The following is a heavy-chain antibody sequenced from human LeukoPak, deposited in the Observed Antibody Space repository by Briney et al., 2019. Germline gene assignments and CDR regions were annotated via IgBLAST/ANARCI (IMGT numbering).Heavy chain of an antibody. J-gene: IGHJ4*02. CDR2: IYYSGSTY. V-gene: IGHV4-39*01. D-gene: IGHD2-15*01. CDR3: AGLAGGYCSGGTCYFDY. Sequence: PSETLSLTCTVSGDSISRNSYYWGWIRQPPGKGLEWIGSIYYSGSTYYYNPSLKSRVAISVDTSKNQFSLKLSSVTAADTAVYYCAGLAGGYCSGGTCYFDYWGQGTLVTVSS. CDR1: GDSISRNSYY.